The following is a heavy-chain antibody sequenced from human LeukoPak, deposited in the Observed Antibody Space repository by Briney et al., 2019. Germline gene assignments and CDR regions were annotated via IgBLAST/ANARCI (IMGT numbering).Heavy chain of an antibody. CDR3: ARDEYSSSSGPGVYFDY. Sequence: ASVKVSCKASGYTFTSYGISWVRQAPGQGLEWTGWISAYNGNTNYAQKLQGRVTMTTDTSTSTAYMELRSLRSDDTAVYYCARDEYSSSSGPGVYFDYWGQGTLVTVSS. D-gene: IGHD6-6*01. CDR2: ISAYNGNT. J-gene: IGHJ4*02. V-gene: IGHV1-18*01. CDR1: GYTFTSYG.